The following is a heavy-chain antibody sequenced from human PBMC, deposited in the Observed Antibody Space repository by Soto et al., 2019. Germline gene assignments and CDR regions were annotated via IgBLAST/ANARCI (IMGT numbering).Heavy chain of an antibody. CDR2: ISYDGSNK. Sequence: ESGGGVVQPGRSLRLSCAASGFTFSSYAMHWVRQAPGKGLEWVAVISYDGSNKYYADSVKGRFTISRDNSKNTLYLQMNSLRAEDTAVYYCARDIAYCSSTSCRDHYYYYGMDVW. CDR3: ARDIAYCSSTSCRDHYYYYGMDV. J-gene: IGHJ6*01. D-gene: IGHD2-2*01. CDR1: GFTFSSYA. V-gene: IGHV3-30-3*01.